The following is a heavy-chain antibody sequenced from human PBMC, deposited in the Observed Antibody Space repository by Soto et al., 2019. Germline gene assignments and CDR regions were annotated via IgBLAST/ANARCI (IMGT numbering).Heavy chain of an antibody. CDR2: IYYSGST. CDR1: VGSISSDH. D-gene: IGHD6-19*01. Sequence: SETLSLTCTVSVGSISSDHWSWIRQAPGKGLEWIGYIYYSGSTNYNPSLKSRVTISVVTSKNHFSLRLSSGTAAATAVYYCARANIAVAGVDYGGQGTLVTGSP. J-gene: IGHJ4*02. V-gene: IGHV4-59*01. CDR3: ARANIAVAGVDY.